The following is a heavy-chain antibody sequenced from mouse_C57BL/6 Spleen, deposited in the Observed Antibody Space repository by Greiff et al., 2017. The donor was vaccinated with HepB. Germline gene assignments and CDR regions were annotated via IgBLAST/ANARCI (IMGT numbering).Heavy chain of an antibody. Sequence: VQLQQSGAELVKPGASVKLSCKASGYTFTSYWMHWVKQRPGQGLEWIGMIHPNSGSTNYNEKFKSKATLTVDKSSSTAYMQLSSLTSEDSAVYYGARGDSSSRFAYWGQGTLVTVSA. CDR2: IHPNSGST. J-gene: IGHJ3*01. CDR3: ARGDSSSRFAY. D-gene: IGHD1-1*01. V-gene: IGHV1-64*01. CDR1: GYTFTSYW.